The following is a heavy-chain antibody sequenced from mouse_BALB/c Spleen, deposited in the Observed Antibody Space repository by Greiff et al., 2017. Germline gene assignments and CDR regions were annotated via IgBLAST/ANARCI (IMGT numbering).Heavy chain of an antibody. CDR2: IRLKSNNYAT. V-gene: IGHV6-6*02. CDR1: GFTFSNYW. D-gene: IGHD2-10*02. J-gene: IGHJ3*01. CDR3: TKAYGNYAWFAY. Sequence: VQLKESGGGLVQPGGSMKLSCVASGFTFSNYWMNWVRQSPEKGLEWVAEIRLKSNNYATHYAESVKGRFTISRDDSKSSVYLQMNNLRAEDTGIYYCTKAYGNYAWFAYWGQGTLVTVSA.